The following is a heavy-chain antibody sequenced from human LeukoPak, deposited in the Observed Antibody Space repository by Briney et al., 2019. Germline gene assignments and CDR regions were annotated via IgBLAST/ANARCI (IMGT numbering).Heavy chain of an antibody. J-gene: IGHJ6*02. CDR1: GFTFSHYA. D-gene: IGHD5-12*01. CDR2: ISYDGNSE. Sequence: GGSLRLSCAASGFTFSHYAMHWVRQAPGKGLEWVAVISYDGNSEYYADSVKGRFTISRDNSKNTVDLQMSSLRAEDTALYYCARDQWLRIARGGMDVWGQGTTVTVSS. V-gene: IGHV3-30-3*01. CDR3: ARDQWLRIARGGMDV.